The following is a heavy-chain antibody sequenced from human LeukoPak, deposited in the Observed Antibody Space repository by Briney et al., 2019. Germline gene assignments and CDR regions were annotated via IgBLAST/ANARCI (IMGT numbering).Heavy chain of an antibody. CDR1: GFTFSSYA. D-gene: IGHD6-19*01. Sequence: GGSLRLSCAASGFTFSSYAMHWVRQAPGKGLEWVALISYDGSNKYYADSVKARFIISRDNSKNTVYLQMNSLRAEDTAVYYCARGKREEQWLVRKWDHAFDIWGQGTMVTVSS. V-gene: IGHV3-30*04. J-gene: IGHJ3*02. CDR2: ISYDGSNK. CDR3: ARGKREEQWLVRKWDHAFDI.